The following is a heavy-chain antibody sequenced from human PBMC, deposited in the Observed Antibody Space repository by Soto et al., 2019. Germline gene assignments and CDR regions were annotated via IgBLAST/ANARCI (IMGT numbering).Heavy chain of an antibody. Sequence: SETLSLTCTVSGGSISSGGYYWSWIRQHPGKGLEWIGYIYYSGSTYYNPSLKSRVTISVDTSKNQFSLKLSSVTAADTAVYYCASGLYFVWLLFTNNLFDSWGQVTFVIVS. CDR1: GGSISSGGYY. CDR3: ASGLYFVWLLFTNNLFDS. V-gene: IGHV4-31*03. J-gene: IGHJ5*01. D-gene: IGHD3-9*01. CDR2: IYYSGST.